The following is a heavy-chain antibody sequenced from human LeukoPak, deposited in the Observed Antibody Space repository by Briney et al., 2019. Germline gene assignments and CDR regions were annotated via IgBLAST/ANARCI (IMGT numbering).Heavy chain of an antibody. J-gene: IGHJ1*01. CDR1: GYTLTELS. Sequence: ASVKVSCKVSGYTLTELSMHWVRQAPGKGLEWMGGFDPEDGETIYAQKFQGRVTMTEDTSTDTAYMELSSLRSEGTAVYYCATDSHYYDSSGYSLEYFQHWGQGTLVTVSS. CDR2: FDPEDGET. D-gene: IGHD3-22*01. V-gene: IGHV1-24*01. CDR3: ATDSHYYDSSGYSLEYFQH.